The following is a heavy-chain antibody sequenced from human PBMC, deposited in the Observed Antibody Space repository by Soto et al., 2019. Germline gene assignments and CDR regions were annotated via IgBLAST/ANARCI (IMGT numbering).Heavy chain of an antibody. J-gene: IGHJ4*02. D-gene: IGHD4-17*01. V-gene: IGHV3-30-3*01. Sequence: QVQLVESGGGVVQPGRSLRLSCAASGFTFSSYAMHWVRQAPGKGLEWVAVISYDGSNKYYADSVKGRFTISRDNSKNTLYLQMNSLRAEDTAVYYCARVTVTTRDSLGYWGQGTLVTVSS. CDR1: GFTFSSYA. CDR2: ISYDGSNK. CDR3: ARVTVTTRDSLGY.